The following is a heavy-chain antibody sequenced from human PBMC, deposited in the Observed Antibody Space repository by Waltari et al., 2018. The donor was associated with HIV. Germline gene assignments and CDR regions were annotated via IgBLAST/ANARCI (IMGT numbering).Heavy chain of an antibody. V-gene: IGHV3-13*01. CDR3: ARDPYGRGAFDI. Sequence: EVQLVESGGGLVQPGGSLRLSCAASGFTFSSYDMHWVRQATGKGLEWVSAIGTAGDTYYPGSVKGRFTISRENAKNSLYLQMNSLRAGDTAVYYCARDPYGRGAFDIWGQGTMVTVSS. CDR2: IGTAGDT. CDR1: GFTFSSYD. D-gene: IGHD2-8*01. J-gene: IGHJ3*02.